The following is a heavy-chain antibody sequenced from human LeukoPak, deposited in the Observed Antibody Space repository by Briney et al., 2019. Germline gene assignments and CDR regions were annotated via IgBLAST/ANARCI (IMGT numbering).Heavy chain of an antibody. CDR1: GFTFSSYG. D-gene: IGHD2-2*01. V-gene: IGHV3-30*02. Sequence: GGSLRLSCAASGFTFSSYGMHWVRQAPGKGLEWVAFIRYDGSNKYYADSVKGRFTISRDNSKNTLYLQMNSLRAEDTAVYYCAKDLGYCSSTSCDDYWGQGTLVTVSS. CDR3: AKDLGYCSSTSCDDY. J-gene: IGHJ4*02. CDR2: IRYDGSNK.